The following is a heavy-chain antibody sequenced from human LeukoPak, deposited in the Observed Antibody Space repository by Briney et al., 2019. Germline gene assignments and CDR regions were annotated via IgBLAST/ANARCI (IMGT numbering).Heavy chain of an antibody. Sequence: SETLSLTCTVSGDSISAYYWTWIRQPAGKGLEWIGRIHGSGTPNYNPSLKSRVTMSVDTSKNHFSLKLSSVTAADTAIYYCVSGRSGDPLFHYWGQGILVTVSS. D-gene: IGHD3-10*01. CDR2: IHGSGTP. J-gene: IGHJ4*02. CDR1: GDSISAYY. CDR3: VSGRSGDPLFHY. V-gene: IGHV4-4*07.